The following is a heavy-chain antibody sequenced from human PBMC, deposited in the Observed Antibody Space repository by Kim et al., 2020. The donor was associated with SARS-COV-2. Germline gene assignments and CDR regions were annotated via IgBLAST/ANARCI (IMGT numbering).Heavy chain of an antibody. Sequence: GGSLRLSCAASGFTVSSNYMSWVRQAPGKGLEWVSVIYSGGSTYYADSVKGRFTISRDNSKNTLYLQMNSLRAEDTAVYYCAREYYYDSSGYAFDIWGQGTMVTVSS. V-gene: IGHV3-53*01. CDR3: AREYYYDSSGYAFDI. CDR2: IYSGGST. CDR1: GFTVSSNY. D-gene: IGHD3-22*01. J-gene: IGHJ3*02.